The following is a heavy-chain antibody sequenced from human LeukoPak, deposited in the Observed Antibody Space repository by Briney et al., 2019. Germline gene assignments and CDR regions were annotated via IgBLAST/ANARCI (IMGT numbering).Heavy chain of an antibody. Sequence: GGSLRLSCAASGFTFSSYSMNWVRQAPGKGLEWVSSISSSSSYIYYADAVKGRFTISRDNAKNSLYLQMSSLRAEDTAVYYCARDNYDILKAKYYMDVWGKGTTVTVSS. CDR3: ARDNYDILKAKYYMDV. D-gene: IGHD3-9*01. V-gene: IGHV3-21*01. CDR1: GFTFSSYS. J-gene: IGHJ6*03. CDR2: ISSSSSYI.